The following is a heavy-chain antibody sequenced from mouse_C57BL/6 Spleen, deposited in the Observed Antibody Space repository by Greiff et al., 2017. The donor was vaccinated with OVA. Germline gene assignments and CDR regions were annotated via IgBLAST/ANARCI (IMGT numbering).Heavy chain of an antibody. V-gene: IGHV1-50*01. CDR1: GYTFTSYW. D-gene: IGHD1-1*01. CDR2: IDPSDSYT. J-gene: IGHJ4*01. CDR3: ARTDYYGSSYRRAMDY. Sequence: QVQLKQPGAELVKPGASVKLSCKASGYTFTSYWMQWVKQRPGQGLEWIGEIDPSDSYTNYNQKFKGKATLTVDTSSSTAYMQLSSLTSEDSAVYYCARTDYYGSSYRRAMDYWGQGTSVTVSS.